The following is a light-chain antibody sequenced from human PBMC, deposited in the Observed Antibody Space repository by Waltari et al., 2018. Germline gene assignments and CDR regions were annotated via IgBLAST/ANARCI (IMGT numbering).Light chain of an antibody. Sequence: DIQMTQSPSSLSASVGDRVTITCRASQGISNYVNWYQHKPGKAPKLLIYAGSTLQSGVPSRFSGSGSGTDFSLTISSLQPEDFATYYCQQSYSTLFWTFGQGTKVEIK. J-gene: IGKJ1*01. V-gene: IGKV1-39*01. CDR3: QQSYSTLFWT. CDR1: QGISNY. CDR2: AGS.